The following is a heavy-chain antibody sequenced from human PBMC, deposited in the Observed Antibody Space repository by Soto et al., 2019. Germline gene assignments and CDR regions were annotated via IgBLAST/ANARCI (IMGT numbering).Heavy chain of an antibody. Sequence: QVQLVPSGAEVKKPGASVKVSCKASGYTFTSYGINWVRQAPGQGLEWMGWISAYNGNTNYAPKLQGRVTMTTDTSKTTAYMELRSLRSDDTAVYYCARVSTVWFGAYYYGMDVWGQGPTVTVSS. CDR2: ISAYNGNT. CDR1: GYTFTSYG. D-gene: IGHD3-10*01. J-gene: IGHJ6*02. CDR3: ARVSTVWFGAYYYGMDV. V-gene: IGHV1-18*01.